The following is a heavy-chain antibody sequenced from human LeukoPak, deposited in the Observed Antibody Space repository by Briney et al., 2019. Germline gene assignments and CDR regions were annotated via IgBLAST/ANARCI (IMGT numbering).Heavy chain of an antibody. Sequence: PGGSLRLSCAASGFTFSGYAMSWVRQAPGKGLEWVSAISGSGGSTYYADSVKGRFTISRDNSKNTLYLQMNSLRAEDTAVYYCAKDWVDFWSGAFFDYWGQGTLVTVSS. CDR3: AKDWVDFWSGAFFDY. V-gene: IGHV3-23*01. CDR2: ISGSGGST. J-gene: IGHJ4*02. D-gene: IGHD3-3*01. CDR1: GFTFSGYA.